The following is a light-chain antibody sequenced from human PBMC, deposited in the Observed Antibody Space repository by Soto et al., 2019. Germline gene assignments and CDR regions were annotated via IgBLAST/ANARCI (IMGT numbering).Light chain of an antibody. CDR3: QQYNTDPYT. Sequence: DIQMTQSPSTLSASAGDRVTITCRASQSISTWLAWYQQRPGKAPNLLIYQASSLESGVSSRFSGSGSGTDFTLTISSLQPEDFATYYCQQYNTDPYTFCQGTKLEIK. CDR1: QSISTW. J-gene: IGKJ2*01. V-gene: IGKV1-5*03. CDR2: QAS.